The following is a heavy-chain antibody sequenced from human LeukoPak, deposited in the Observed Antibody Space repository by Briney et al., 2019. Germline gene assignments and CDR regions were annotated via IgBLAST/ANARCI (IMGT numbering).Heavy chain of an antibody. CDR1: DDSITMYY. V-gene: IGHV4-59*12. CDR2: VDHTGST. D-gene: IGHD6-19*01. J-gene: IGHJ4*02. CDR3: ARMRSTGYSSGWYSPGLHFDY. Sequence: YPSETLSLTCSVSDDSITMYYWTWIRQPPGKGLEWIGYVDHTGSTNYNPSLKSRVTISVDTSKNQFSLKLSSVTAADTAVYYCARMRSTGYSSGWYSPGLHFDYWGQGTLVTVSS.